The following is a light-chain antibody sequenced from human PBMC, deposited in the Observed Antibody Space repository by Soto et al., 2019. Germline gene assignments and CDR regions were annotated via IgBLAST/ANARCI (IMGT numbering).Light chain of an antibody. Sequence: QSVLTQPPSASGTPGQRVTISCSGSSSNIGSNYVYWYQQLPGTAPKLLIYRNNQRPSGVPDRFSGSKSVTSASLAISARRSDDEADYYCAACDDSLGGPVFGGGTKLTVL. V-gene: IGLV1-47*01. CDR1: SSNIGSNY. CDR3: AACDDSLGGPV. J-gene: IGLJ7*01. CDR2: RNN.